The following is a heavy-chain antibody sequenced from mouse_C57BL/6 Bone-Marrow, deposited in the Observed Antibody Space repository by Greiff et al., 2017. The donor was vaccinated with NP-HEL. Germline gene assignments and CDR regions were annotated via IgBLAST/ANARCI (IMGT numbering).Heavy chain of an antibody. CDR2: IYPGGGYT. J-gene: IGHJ4*01. CDR3: ARSRYGYDDDAMDY. V-gene: IGHV1-63*01. CDR1: GYTFTNYW. Sequence: QVHVKQSGAELVRPGTSVKMSCKASGYTFTNYWIGWAKQRPGHGLEWIGDIYPGGGYTNYNEKFKGKATLTADKSSSTAYMQFSSLTSEDSAIYYCARSRYGYDDDAMDYWGQGTSVTVSS. D-gene: IGHD2-2*01.